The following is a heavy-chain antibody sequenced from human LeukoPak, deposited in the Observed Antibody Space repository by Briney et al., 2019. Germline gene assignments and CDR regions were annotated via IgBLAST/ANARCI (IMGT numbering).Heavy chain of an antibody. D-gene: IGHD3-22*01. CDR1: GFTFSSYA. CDR3: AKDLAYYYDSSGYFHGGGFFDY. CDR2: ISGSGGST. Sequence: GGSLRLSCAASGFTFSSYAMSWVRQAPGKGLEWVSAISGSGGSTYYADSVKGRFTISRDNSKNTLYLQMNSLRAEDTAVYYCAKDLAYYYDSSGYFHGGGFFDYWGQGTLVTVSS. V-gene: IGHV3-23*01. J-gene: IGHJ4*02.